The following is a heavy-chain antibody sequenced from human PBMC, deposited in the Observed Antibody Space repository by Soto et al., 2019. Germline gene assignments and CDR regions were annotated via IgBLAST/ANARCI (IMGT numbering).Heavy chain of an antibody. CDR2: IYHSGST. Sequence: QLQLQESGSGLVKPSQTLSLTCSVFGDSINSGGYSWSWIRQPPGKGLEWIGNIYHSGSTYYNPSLKSRVTISVDRSQHQFFLKLSSVTAADRAVYYCARGRLPDSTFLRFAPWGQGTLVTVAS. J-gene: IGHJ5*02. D-gene: IGHD4-4*01. CDR3: ARGRLPDSTFLRFAP. V-gene: IGHV4-30-2*01. CDR1: GDSINSGGYS.